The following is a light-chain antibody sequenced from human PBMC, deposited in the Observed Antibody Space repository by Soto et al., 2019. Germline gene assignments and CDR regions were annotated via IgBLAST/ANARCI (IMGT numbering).Light chain of an antibody. CDR3: QQCYSSPLT. J-gene: IGKJ1*01. V-gene: IGKV1-39*01. Sequence: DIQMTQSPSTLSASVGDRVTITCRASQSISTYLNWYQQKLGRAPTLLIYAASSLQSGVPSRFSCGGSGTYFTLTISSLQPEDFAMYFCQQCYSSPLTFGQGTKVEIK. CDR1: QSISTY. CDR2: AAS.